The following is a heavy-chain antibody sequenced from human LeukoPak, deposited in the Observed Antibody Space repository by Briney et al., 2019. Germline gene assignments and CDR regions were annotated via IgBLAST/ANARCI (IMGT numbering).Heavy chain of an antibody. V-gene: IGHV3-48*03. J-gene: IGHJ6*03. CDR3: ARDVFRVTLVRWDYMDV. CDR2: ISTSGSII. CDR1: GFTFSSYE. D-gene: IGHD4-23*01. Sequence: GGSLRLSCAASGFTFSSYEMNWVRQAPGKGLEWVSYISTSGSIIYYADSVKGRFTISRDNSKNTLYLQMNSLRAEDTAVYYCARDVFRVTLVRWDYMDVWGKGTTVTVSS.